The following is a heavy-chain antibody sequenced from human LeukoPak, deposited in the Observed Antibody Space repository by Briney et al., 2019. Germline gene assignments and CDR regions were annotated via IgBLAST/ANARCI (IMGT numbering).Heavy chain of an antibody. CDR2: IYSGGST. D-gene: IGHD3-22*01. V-gene: IGHV3-53*04. CDR1: GVNVSSNY. CDR3: ARARREEYYYDSSGYYYFDY. J-gene: IGHJ4*02. Sequence: GGSLRLSCAASGVNVSSNYMSWVRQAPGKVLEWVSVIYSGGSTYYADSVKGRFTISRHNSKNTLYLQMNSLRAEDTAVYYCARARREEYYYDSSGYYYFDYWGQGTLVTVSS.